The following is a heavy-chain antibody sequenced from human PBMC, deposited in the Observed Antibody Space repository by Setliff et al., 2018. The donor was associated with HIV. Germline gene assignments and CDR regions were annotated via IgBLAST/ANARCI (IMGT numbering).Heavy chain of an antibody. CDR1: GFSLGDFM. CDR2: SSPTSSSK. J-gene: IGHJ6*03. Sequence: PGGSLRLSCTASGFSLGDFMLTWVRQAPGKGLQWVSDSSPTSSSKLYAESVKGRFTISRDNAKNTLYLQMNSLRAEDTAVYYCAREADSTKYYYMDVWGKGTTVTVSS. D-gene: IGHD3-22*01. V-gene: IGHV3-48*04. CDR3: AREADSTKYYYMDV.